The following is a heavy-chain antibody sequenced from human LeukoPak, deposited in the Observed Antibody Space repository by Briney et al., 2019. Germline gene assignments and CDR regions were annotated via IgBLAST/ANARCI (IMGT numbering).Heavy chain of an antibody. CDR2: ISSSSSTI. CDR1: GFTFSSYS. J-gene: IGHJ4*02. D-gene: IGHD2-2*01. Sequence: SGGSLRLSCAASGFTFSSYSMNWVRQAPGEGLEWVSYISSSSSTIYYADSVKGRFTISRDNAKNSLYLQMNSLRAEDTAVYYCARDQPSYCSSTSCPFDYWGQGTLVTVSS. V-gene: IGHV3-48*01. CDR3: ARDQPSYCSSTSCPFDY.